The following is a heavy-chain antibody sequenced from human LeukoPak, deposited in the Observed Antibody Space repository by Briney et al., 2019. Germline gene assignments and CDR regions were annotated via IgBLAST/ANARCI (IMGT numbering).Heavy chain of an antibody. J-gene: IGHJ4*02. V-gene: IGHV1-69*13. CDR3: ARGSQFLEWTLFGFDY. Sequence: SVKVSCKASGGTFSSYAISWVRQAPGQGLEWMGGIIPIFGTANYAQKFQGRVTITADESTSTAYMELSSLRSEDTAVYYCARGSQFLEWTLFGFDYWGQGTLVTVSS. CDR2: IIPIFGTA. D-gene: IGHD3-3*01. CDR1: GGTFSSYA.